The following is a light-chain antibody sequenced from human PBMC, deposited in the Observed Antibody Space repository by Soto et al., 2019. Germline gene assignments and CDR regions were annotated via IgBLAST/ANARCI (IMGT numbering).Light chain of an antibody. V-gene: IGKV3-15*01. CDR3: QQYSDWLLT. J-gene: IGKJ4*01. CDR1: QSVSSN. Sequence: EIVMTQSPATLSVSPGERATLSCRASQSVSSNVAWFQQKPGQAPRLLIYGASTRATGIPARFSGSGSGTEFTLTISSLQSEDFAVYYCQQYSDWLLTFGGGTRVEIK. CDR2: GAS.